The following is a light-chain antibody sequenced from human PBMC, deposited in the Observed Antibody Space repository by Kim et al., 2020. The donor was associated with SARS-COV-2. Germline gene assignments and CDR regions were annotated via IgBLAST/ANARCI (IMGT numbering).Light chain of an antibody. CDR3: MQALRTPYT. CDR2: LGS. J-gene: IGKJ2*01. CDR1: QSLLLSNGYNY. Sequence: DIVMTQSPLSLPVTPGEPASISCRSSQSLLLSNGYNYLYWYVQKPGQSPQLLIYLGSNRASGVPDRFSGSGSGTDFTLKISRVEAEDVGVYYCMQALRTPYTFGLGTKLEI. V-gene: IGKV2-28*01.